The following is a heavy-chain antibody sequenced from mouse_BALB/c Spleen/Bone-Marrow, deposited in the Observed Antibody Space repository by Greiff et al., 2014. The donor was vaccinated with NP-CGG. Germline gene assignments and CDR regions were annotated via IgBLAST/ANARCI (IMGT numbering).Heavy chain of an antibody. Sequence: EVKLVESGGGLVQPGGSLRLSCATSGFTFTDYYMSWVRQPPGKALEWLGFIRNKANGYTTEYSASVKGRFTISRDNSQSILYLQMNTLRAEDSATYYCAREIINDYHWYFDVWGAGTTVPVSS. V-gene: IGHV7-3*02. J-gene: IGHJ1*01. CDR1: GFTFTDYY. CDR2: IRNKANGYTT. D-gene: IGHD2-4*01. CDR3: AREIINDYHWYFDV.